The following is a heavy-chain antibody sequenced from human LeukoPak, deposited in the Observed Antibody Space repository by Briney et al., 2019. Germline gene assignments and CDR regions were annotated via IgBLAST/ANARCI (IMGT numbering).Heavy chain of an antibody. CDR3: AREGRYGDYEGY. CDR1: GPSLNSYY. J-gene: IGHJ4*02. V-gene: IGHV4-4*07. Sequence: SETLSLTCTVSGPSLNSYYWRWIRQPAGKGLEWIGRIYSGGSTNCDPSLKSRVTLSVDTSKNQFSLRLSSLTVADTAVYYCAREGRYGDYEGYWGQGTLVTVSS. CDR2: IYSGGST. D-gene: IGHD4-17*01.